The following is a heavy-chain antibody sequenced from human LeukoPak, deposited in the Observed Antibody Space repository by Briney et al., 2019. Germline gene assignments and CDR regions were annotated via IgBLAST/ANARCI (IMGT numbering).Heavy chain of an antibody. CDR1: GFTFSSYG. D-gene: IGHD3-22*01. Sequence: HPGGSLRLSCAASGFTFSSYGMHWVRQAPGKGLEWVAVIWYDGRNKYYAASVKGRFTISRDNSKNTLYLQMNSLRAEDTAVYYCAKDDSSGPFDYWGQGTLVTVSS. CDR3: AKDDSSGPFDY. J-gene: IGHJ4*02. V-gene: IGHV3-33*06. CDR2: IWYDGRNK.